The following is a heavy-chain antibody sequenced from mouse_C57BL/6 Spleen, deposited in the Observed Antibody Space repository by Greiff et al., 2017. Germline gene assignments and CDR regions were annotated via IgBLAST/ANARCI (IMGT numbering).Heavy chain of an antibody. Sequence: EVKLMESGGGLVQPGGSMKLSCVASGFTFSNYWMNWVRQSPEKGLEWVAQIRLKSDNYATHYAESVKGRFTISRDDSKSSVYLQMNNLRAEDTRIYYCTGGYSNSWFAYWGQGTLVTVSA. D-gene: IGHD2-5*01. CDR3: TGGYSNSWFAY. V-gene: IGHV6-3*01. CDR1: GFTFSNYW. CDR2: IRLKSDNYAT. J-gene: IGHJ3*01.